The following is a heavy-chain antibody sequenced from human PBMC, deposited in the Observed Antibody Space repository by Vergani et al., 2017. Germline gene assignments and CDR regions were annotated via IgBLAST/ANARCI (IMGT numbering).Heavy chain of an antibody. CDR1: GATFRSNT. CDR3: ARDPRGYGGDPEDYYYGMDV. J-gene: IGHJ6*02. V-gene: IGHV1-69*08. D-gene: IGHD2-21*02. Sequence: QVQLVQSGAEVKKPGSSVKVSCKASGATFRSNTISWVRQVPGQWLEWMGRIIPVLGKTKYAQDFQGRLTITADTSTSTAYMELTSLRSQDTAVYYCARDPRGYGGDPEDYYYGMDVWGQGTTVTVSS. CDR2: IIPVLGKT.